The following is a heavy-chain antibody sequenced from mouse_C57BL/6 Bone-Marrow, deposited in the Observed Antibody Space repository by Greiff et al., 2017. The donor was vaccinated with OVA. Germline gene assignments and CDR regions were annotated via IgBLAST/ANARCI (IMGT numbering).Heavy chain of an antibody. CDR3: ARGPGGLRRGAWFAY. CDR2: ISDGGSYT. J-gene: IGHJ3*01. V-gene: IGHV5-4*01. Sequence: EVQVVESGGGLVKPGGSLKLSCAASGFTFSSYAMSWVRQTPEKRLEWVATISDGGSYTYYPDNVKGRFTFSRDNAKNTLYRERSRLKSEDTAMYYCARGPGGLRRGAWFAYWGQGTLVTVSA. CDR1: GFTFSSYA. D-gene: IGHD2-2*01.